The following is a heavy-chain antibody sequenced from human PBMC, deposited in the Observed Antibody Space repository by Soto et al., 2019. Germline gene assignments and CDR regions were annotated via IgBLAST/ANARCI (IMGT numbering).Heavy chain of an antibody. CDR3: AGHERAARPHAFDI. CDR2: IYYSGST. CDR1: GGSISSYY. J-gene: IGHJ3*02. V-gene: IGHV4-59*08. Sequence: QVQLQESGPGLVKPSETLSLTCTVSGGSISSYYWSWIRQPPGKGLEWIGYIYYSGSTKYNPSLNSRVTISVDTSKNQFSLKLSSVTAADTAVYYCAGHERAARPHAFDIWGQGTMVTVSS. D-gene: IGHD6-6*01.